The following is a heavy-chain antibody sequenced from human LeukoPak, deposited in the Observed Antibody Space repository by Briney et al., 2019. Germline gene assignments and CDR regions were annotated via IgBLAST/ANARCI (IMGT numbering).Heavy chain of an antibody. CDR2: IYGGTTYET. CDR1: GFSFSKYT. Sequence: PGGSLRLSCVASGFSFSKYTMSWVRQAPGKGLEWVSGIYGGTTYETFYADSVKGRFTISRDNSKNILYLQMNSLRAEDTAIHYCAKDLTPGGVWDIDYWGQGTLITVSS. D-gene: IGHD2-21*02. CDR3: AKDLTPGGVWDIDY. V-gene: IGHV3-23*01. J-gene: IGHJ4*02.